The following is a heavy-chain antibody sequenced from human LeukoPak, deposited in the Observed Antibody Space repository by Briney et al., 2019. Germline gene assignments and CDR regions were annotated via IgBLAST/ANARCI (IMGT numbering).Heavy chain of an antibody. CDR1: GGSFSGYY. CDR3: ARGYPLLLWLRESFDAFDI. CDR2: INHSGST. J-gene: IGHJ3*02. D-gene: IGHD3-10*01. V-gene: IGHV4-34*01. Sequence: SETLSLTCAVYGGSFSGYYWSWIRQPPGKGLEWIGEINHSGSTNYNPSLKSRVTISVDTSKNQFSLKLSSVTAADTAVYYCARGYPLLLWLRESFDAFDIWGQGTMVTVSS.